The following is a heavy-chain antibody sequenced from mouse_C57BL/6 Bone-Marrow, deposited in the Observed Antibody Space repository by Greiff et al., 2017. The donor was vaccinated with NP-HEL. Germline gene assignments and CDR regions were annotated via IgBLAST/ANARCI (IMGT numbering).Heavy chain of an antibody. CDR3: ARLPISYYYAMDY. Sequence: VHVKQSGAELVKPGASVKLSCTASGFNIKDYYMHWVKQRTEQGLEWIGRIDPEDGETKYAPKFQGKATITADTSSNTAYLQLSSLTSEDTAVYYCARLPISYYYAMDYWGQGTSVTVSS. CDR2: IDPEDGET. CDR1: GFNIKDYY. V-gene: IGHV14-2*01. J-gene: IGHJ4*01.